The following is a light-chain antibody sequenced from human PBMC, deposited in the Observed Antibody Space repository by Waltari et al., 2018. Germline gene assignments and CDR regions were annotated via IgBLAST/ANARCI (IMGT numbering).Light chain of an antibody. CDR2: DAS. J-gene: IGKJ1*01. V-gene: IGKV3-20*01. CDR1: QSVGRY. Sequence: EIVLTQSPGTLSLSPGERATLSCRARQSVGRYLAWYQQKPGQAPRHLIYDASTRATGIPDRFSGSGSGTDFSLTISRLESEDVAVYYCQKYVNLPATFGQGTKVEIK. CDR3: QKYVNLPAT.